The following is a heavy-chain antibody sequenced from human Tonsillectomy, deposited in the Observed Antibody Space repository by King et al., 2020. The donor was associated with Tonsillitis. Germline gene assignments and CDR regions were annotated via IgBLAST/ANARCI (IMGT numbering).Heavy chain of an antibody. V-gene: IGHV1-18*04. CDR1: GYTFTSYG. J-gene: IGHJ3*02. D-gene: IGHD3-22*01. CDR3: ARVYYDSSGYYPDDAFDI. CDR2: ISAYNGNT. Sequence: VQLVQSGAEVKKPGASVKVSCKASGYTFTSYGISWVRQAPGQGLEWMGWISAYNGNTNYAQTLQGRVTMTTDTSTSTAYMELRSLRSDDTAVYYCARVYYDSSGYYPDDAFDIWGQGTMVTVSS.